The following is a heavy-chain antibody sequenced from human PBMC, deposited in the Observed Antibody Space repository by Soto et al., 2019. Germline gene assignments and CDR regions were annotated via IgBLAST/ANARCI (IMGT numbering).Heavy chain of an antibody. Sequence: QVPLVQSGAEVKKPGASVKVSCKPSGSTFIGYYLNWVRQAPGQGLEWMGWVNPHTGGTHYAQKCDGRVTMTRDTSTYTAYMEVSGLKFDDTATYFCARVIAYDQQLVPSDYWGHGTLVTVSS. D-gene: IGHD6-13*01. J-gene: IGHJ4*01. V-gene: IGHV1-2*02. CDR2: VNPHTGGT. CDR1: GSTFIGYY. CDR3: ARVIAYDQQLVPSDY.